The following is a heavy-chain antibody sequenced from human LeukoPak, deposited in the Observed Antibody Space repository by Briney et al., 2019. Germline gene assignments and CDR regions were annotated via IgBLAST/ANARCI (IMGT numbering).Heavy chain of an antibody. CDR1: GYTFTSYA. CDR3: ARALRDDYYDSSGYSPRVNAFDI. D-gene: IGHD3-22*01. Sequence: SVKVSCKASGYTFTSYAMNRVRQAPGQGLEWMGGIIPIFGTANHAQKFQGRVMITADESTSTAYMELSSLRSEDTAVYYCARALRDDYYDSSGYSPRVNAFDIWGQGTMVTVSS. V-gene: IGHV1-69*13. J-gene: IGHJ3*02. CDR2: IIPIFGTA.